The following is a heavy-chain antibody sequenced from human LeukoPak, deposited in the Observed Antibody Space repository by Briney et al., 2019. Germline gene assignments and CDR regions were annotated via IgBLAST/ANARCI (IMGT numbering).Heavy chain of an antibody. D-gene: IGHD6-19*01. CDR2: IYYSGST. J-gene: IGHJ3*02. CDR3: ARLHSVEWVVHDAFDI. V-gene: IGHV4-59*08. Sequence: SETLSLTCTLSGGSISSDFWRCIRQPPGKGLEWIGHIYYSGSTNYNPSLKSRVTISVDTSKNQISLKLSSVTAAETAVYYCARLHSVEWVVHDAFDIWGQGTMVTVSS. CDR1: GGSISSDF.